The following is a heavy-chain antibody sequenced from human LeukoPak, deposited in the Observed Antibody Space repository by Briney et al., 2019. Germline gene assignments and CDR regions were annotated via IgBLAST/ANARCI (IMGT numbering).Heavy chain of an antibody. J-gene: IGHJ2*01. CDR1: GFTFSDYY. Sequence: GGSLRLSCAASGFTFSDYYMSWIRQAPGKGLEWVSYISSTVITMYYADSVKGRFTISRDNAKNSLYLQMNSLRAEDTAVYYCARVLDSSGRYDRYFDLWGRGTLVTVSS. V-gene: IGHV3-11*01. CDR2: ISSTVITM. CDR3: ARVLDSSGRYDRYFDL. D-gene: IGHD6-19*01.